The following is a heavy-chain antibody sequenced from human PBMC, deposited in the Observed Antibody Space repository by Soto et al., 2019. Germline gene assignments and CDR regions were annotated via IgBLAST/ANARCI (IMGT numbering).Heavy chain of an antibody. CDR1: GYRFSNFG. J-gene: IGHJ4*02. V-gene: IGHV1-18*04. CDR2: ISAYNGKT. D-gene: IGHD2-21*02. CDR3: ARPEMLEYCGGDCYALGN. Sequence: QVRLVQSGAEVKKPGASVKLSCKASGYRFSNFGINWVRQAPGQGLEWMGWISAYNGKTKYGQKFQGRVTMTTDTSTSTAYMELRSLRSDDTAVYYCARPEMLEYCGGDCYALGNWGQGTLVTVSS.